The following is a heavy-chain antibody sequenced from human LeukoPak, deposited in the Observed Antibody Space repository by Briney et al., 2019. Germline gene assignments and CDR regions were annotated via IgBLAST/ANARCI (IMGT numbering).Heavy chain of an antibody. CDR2: ISNSGSWI. J-gene: IGHJ4*02. CDR3: AKAGAVVVVAAKYFDY. V-gene: IGHV3-11*01. CDR1: GFTFSDYY. D-gene: IGHD2-15*01. Sequence: GGSLRLSCAASGFTFSDYYMGWIRQAPGRGLEWISYISNSGSWIRYADSVKGRFTISRDNSKNTLYLQMNSLRAEDTAVYYCAKAGAVVVVAAKYFDYWGQGTLVTVSS.